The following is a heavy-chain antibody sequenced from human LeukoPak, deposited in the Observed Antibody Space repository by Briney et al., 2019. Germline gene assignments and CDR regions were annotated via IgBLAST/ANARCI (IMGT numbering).Heavy chain of an antibody. J-gene: IGHJ4*02. D-gene: IGHD3-3*01. CDR1: GGSFSGYY. CDR3: ARGSDFWSRQFDY. V-gene: IGHV4-34*01. CDR2: INHSGST. Sequence: PSETLSLTCAVYGGSFSGYYWSWIRQPPGKGLEWIGEINHSGSTNYNPSLKSRVTISVDTSKNQFSLKLSSATAADTAVYYCARGSDFWSRQFDYWGQGTLVTVSS.